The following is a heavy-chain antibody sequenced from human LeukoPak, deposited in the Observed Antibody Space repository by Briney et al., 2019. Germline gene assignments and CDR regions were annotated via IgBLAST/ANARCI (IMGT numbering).Heavy chain of an antibody. Sequence: PGRSLRLSCAASGFTFDDYAMHWVRQAPGKGLEWVSGISWNSGSIGYADSVKGRFTISRDNAKNSLYLQMNSLRAEDTALYYCAKGRATVTTRVFDIWGQGTMVTVSS. J-gene: IGHJ3*02. CDR2: ISWNSGSI. V-gene: IGHV3-9*01. CDR1: GFTFDDYA. CDR3: AKGRATVTTRVFDI. D-gene: IGHD4-17*01.